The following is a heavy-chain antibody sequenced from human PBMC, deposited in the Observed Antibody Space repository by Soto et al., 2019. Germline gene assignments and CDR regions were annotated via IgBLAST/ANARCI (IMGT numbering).Heavy chain of an antibody. CDR1: GFTFTSSA. Sequence: EASVKVSCKASGFTFTSSAMQWVRQARGQRLEWIGWIVVGSGNTNYAQKFQGRVTITRDTSASTAYMELSSLRSEDTAVYYCARERWLGAFDIWGQGTMVTVSS. CDR2: IVVGSGNT. CDR3: ARERWLGAFDI. D-gene: IGHD3-10*01. J-gene: IGHJ3*02. V-gene: IGHV1-58*02.